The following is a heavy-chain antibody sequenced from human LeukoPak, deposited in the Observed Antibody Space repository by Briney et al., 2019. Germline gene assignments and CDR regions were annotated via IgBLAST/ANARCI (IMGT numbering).Heavy chain of an antibody. CDR2: ISSSSSYI. CDR3: ARDRAYADYVAGVDAFDI. D-gene: IGHD4-17*01. J-gene: IGHJ3*02. V-gene: IGHV3-21*01. Sequence: PGGSLRLSCAASGFTFSSYSMNWVRQAPGKGLEWVSSISSSSSYIYYADSVKGRFTISRDNAKNSLYLQMNSLRAEDTAVYYCARDRAYADYVAGVDAFDIWGQGTMVTVSS. CDR1: GFTFSSYS.